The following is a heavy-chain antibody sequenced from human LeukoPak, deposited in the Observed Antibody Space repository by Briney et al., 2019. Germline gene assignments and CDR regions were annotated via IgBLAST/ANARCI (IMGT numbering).Heavy chain of an antibody. CDR2: IIPIFGTA. Sequence: SVKVSCKASGCTFSSYAISWVRQAPGQGLEWMGGIIPIFGTANYAQKFQGRVTITADESTSTAYMELSSLRSEDTAVYYCARADMVRGVHPYYYYGMDVWGKGTTVTVSS. D-gene: IGHD3-10*01. J-gene: IGHJ6*04. V-gene: IGHV1-69*13. CDR1: GCTFSSYA. CDR3: ARADMVRGVHPYYYYGMDV.